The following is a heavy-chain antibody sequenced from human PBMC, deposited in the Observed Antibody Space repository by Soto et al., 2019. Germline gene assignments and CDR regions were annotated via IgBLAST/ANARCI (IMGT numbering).Heavy chain of an antibody. D-gene: IGHD3-9*01. CDR3: ARAYYDILTGHDAFDI. CDR1: GFTFSDHY. V-gene: IGHV3-11*01. J-gene: IGHJ3*02. CDR2: ISSSGSTI. Sequence: GRSLRLSCAASGFTFSDHYMSRIRQAPGKGLEWVSYISSSGSTIYYADSVKGRFTISRDNAKNSLYLQMNSLRAEDTAVYYCARAYYDILTGHDAFDIWGQGTMVTVSS.